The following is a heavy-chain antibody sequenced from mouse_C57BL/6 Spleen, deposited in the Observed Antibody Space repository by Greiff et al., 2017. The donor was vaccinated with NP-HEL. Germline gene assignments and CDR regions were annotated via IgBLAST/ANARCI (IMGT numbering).Heavy chain of an antibody. J-gene: IGHJ2*01. D-gene: IGHD4-1*02. CDR1: GYAFSSSW. CDR2: IYPGDGDT. Sequence: QVQLKQSGPELVKPGASVKISCKASGYAFSSSWMNWVKQRPGKGLEWIGRIYPGDGDTNYNGKFKGKATLTADKSSSTAYMQLSSLTSEDSAVYFCASQLGRFFDYWGQGTTLTVSS. CDR3: ASQLGRFFDY. V-gene: IGHV1-82*01.